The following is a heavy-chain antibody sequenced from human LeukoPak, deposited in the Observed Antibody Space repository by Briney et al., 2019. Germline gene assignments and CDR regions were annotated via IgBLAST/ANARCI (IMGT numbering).Heavy chain of an antibody. CDR1: GFNFRNYW. V-gene: IGHV3-7*01. Sequence: GSLRLSCAASGFNFRNYWMTWVRQAPGKGLEWVANINQDGSAKYYVGSVRGRFTISRDNANDSLYLQMNSLRVDDTAVYYCARVPEYFDWLLGYYYYGMDVWGQGTTVTVSS. D-gene: IGHD3-9*01. CDR2: INQDGSAK. J-gene: IGHJ6*02. CDR3: ARVPEYFDWLLGYYYYGMDV.